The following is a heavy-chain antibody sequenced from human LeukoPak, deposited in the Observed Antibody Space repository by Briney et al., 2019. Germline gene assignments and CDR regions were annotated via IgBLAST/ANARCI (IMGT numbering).Heavy chain of an antibody. D-gene: IGHD3-22*01. Sequence: GGSLRLSCAASGFIFNNYGLVWVRQAPGKGLEWVSAISNDGGGTTYADFVKGRFSVSRDNSKNTLFLQMNSLRAEDMALYYCAKGSSGYFFDLWGQGTLVTVSS. V-gene: IGHV3-23*01. CDR1: GFIFNNYG. CDR3: AKGSSGYFFDL. J-gene: IGHJ4*02. CDR2: ISNDGGGT.